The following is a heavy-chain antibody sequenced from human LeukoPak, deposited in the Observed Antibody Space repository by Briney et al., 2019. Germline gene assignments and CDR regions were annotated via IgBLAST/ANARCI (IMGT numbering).Heavy chain of an antibody. J-gene: IGHJ6*03. V-gene: IGHV4-61*02. CDR1: GGSISSGSYY. CDR3: AREIVGAPYYYYMDV. Sequence: SQTLSLTCTVSGGSISSGSYYWSWIRQPAGKGLEWIGRIYTSGSTNYNPSHKSRVTISVDTSKNQFSLKLSSVTAADTAVYYCAREIVGAPYYYYMDVWGKGTTVTVSS. D-gene: IGHD1-26*01. CDR2: IYTSGST.